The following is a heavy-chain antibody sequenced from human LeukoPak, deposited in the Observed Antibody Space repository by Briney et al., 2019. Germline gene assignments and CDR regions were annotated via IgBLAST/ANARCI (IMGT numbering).Heavy chain of an antibody. CDR3: ARDWDTAMVTYFDY. V-gene: IGHV3-7*01. CDR1: GFTFSSYW. D-gene: IGHD5-18*01. Sequence: GGSLRLSCAASGFTFSSYWMSWVRQAPGKGLEWVANIKQDGSEKYYVDSVKGRFTISRDNAKNSLYLQMNSLRAEDTAVYYCARDWDTAMVTYFDYWGQGTLVTVSS. CDR2: IKQDGSEK. J-gene: IGHJ4*02.